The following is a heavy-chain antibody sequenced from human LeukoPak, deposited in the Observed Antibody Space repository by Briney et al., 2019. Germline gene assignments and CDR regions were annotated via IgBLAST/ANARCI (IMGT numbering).Heavy chain of an antibody. V-gene: IGHV4-59*01. CDR3: ARDYGSGNSQIFDY. J-gene: IGHJ4*02. D-gene: IGHD3-10*01. CDR2: IYYSGST. CDR1: GGSISSYY. Sequence: SETLSLTCTVSGGSISSYYWSWIWQPPGKGLEWIGYIYYSGSTNYNPSLKSRVTISVDTSKNQFSLKLKSVTAADTAMYYCARDYGSGNSQIFDYWGQGTLVTVSS.